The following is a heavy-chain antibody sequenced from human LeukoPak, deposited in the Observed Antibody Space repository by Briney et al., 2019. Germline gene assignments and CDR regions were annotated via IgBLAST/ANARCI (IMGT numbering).Heavy chain of an antibody. CDR1: GYTFTSYG. V-gene: IGHV1-18*01. D-gene: IGHD5-12*01. J-gene: IGHJ4*02. CDR3: AREVATTSQDY. CDR2: ISPYSGNT. Sequence: PRASVKVSCKASGYTFTSYGITWLRQAPGQGLEWMGWISPYSGNTNHAQKLQGRVTMTTDTSTNTAYMELRSLRSDDTAVYYCAREVATTSQDYWGQGTLVTVSS.